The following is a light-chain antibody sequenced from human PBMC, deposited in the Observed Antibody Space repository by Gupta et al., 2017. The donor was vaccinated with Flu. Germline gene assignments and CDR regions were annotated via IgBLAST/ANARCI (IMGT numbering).Light chain of an antibody. J-gene: IGKJ1*01. Sequence: PSTLAASVGDRVSITCRASQSVSRWLAWYQQTPGKAPKLLIHKASTVATGVPSRFSGGGSGTEFTLTISSRQPDDFATYHCQQHSNSPWTFGQGTKVEIK. CDR1: QSVSRW. CDR2: KAS. CDR3: QQHSNSPWT. V-gene: IGKV1-5*03.